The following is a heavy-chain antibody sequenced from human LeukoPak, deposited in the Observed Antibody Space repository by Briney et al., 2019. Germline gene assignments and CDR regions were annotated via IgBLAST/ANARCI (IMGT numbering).Heavy chain of an antibody. D-gene: IGHD2-15*01. J-gene: IGHJ5*02. Sequence: GASVKVSCKASGYTFTSYYMHWVRQAPGQGLEWMGWINPSGGTNYAQKFQGRVTMTRDTSISTAYMELSRLRSDDTAVYYCARGQRYCSGGSCYPGWFDPWGQGTLVTVSS. CDR2: INPSGGT. CDR1: GYTFTSYY. CDR3: ARGQRYCSGGSCYPGWFDP. V-gene: IGHV1-2*02.